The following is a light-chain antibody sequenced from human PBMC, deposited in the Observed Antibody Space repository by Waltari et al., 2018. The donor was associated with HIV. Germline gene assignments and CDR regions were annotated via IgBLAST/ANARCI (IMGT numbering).Light chain of an antibody. CDR1: SSNIGSNY. V-gene: IGLV1-47*01. J-gene: IGLJ2*01. CDR3: AAWDDSLRGVV. CDR2: RNN. Sequence: QSVLTQPPSASGTPGQRVTISCSGSSSNIGSNYVYWYQQLPGRAPKILIDRNNQLPSGVPDRFSGSNSGTSASLAISGLRSDDEADYYCAAWDDSLRGVVFGGGANLTVL.